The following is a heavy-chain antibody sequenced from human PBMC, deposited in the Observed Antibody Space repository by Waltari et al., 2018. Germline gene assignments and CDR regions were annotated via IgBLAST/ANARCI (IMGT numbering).Heavy chain of an antibody. J-gene: IGHJ3*02. V-gene: IGHV1-46*01. D-gene: IGHD5-12*01. Sequence: MHWVRQAPGQGLEWMGIINPSGGSTSYAQKFQGRVTMTRDTSTSTVYMELSSLRSEDTAVYYCARGLVEMATRTAFDIWGQGTMVTVSS. CDR2: INPSGGST. CDR3: ARGLVEMATRTAFDI.